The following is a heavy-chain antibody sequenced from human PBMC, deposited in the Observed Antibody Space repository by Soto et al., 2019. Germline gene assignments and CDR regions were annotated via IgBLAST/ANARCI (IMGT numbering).Heavy chain of an antibody. CDR1: GFTFSNYA. CDR2: TSYDESHK. J-gene: IGHJ3*02. Sequence: QVQLVESGGGVVQPGRSLRLSCAVSGFTFSNYAMHWVRQAPGKGLEWVADTSYDESHKNYADAVKGRFTISRDNSKNTLYLQMNSLRAEDTGIYYCARGLIVGATDAFDIWGQGTMVTVSS. V-gene: IGHV3-30-3*01. D-gene: IGHD1-26*01. CDR3: ARGLIVGATDAFDI.